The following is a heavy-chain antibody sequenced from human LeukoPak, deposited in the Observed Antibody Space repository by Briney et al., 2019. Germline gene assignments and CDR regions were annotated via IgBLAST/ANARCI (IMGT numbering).Heavy chain of an antibody. CDR3: ARDNWNYSGYFDY. D-gene: IGHD1-7*01. V-gene: IGHV4-59*11. J-gene: IGHJ4*02. Sequence: SETLSLTCTVSGGSISSHYWSWIRQPPGKGLEWIGYIYYSGSTKYNPSLKSRVTISVDTSKSQFSLKLSSVTAADTAVYYCARDNWNYSGYFDYWGQGTLVTVSS. CDR2: IYYSGST. CDR1: GGSISSHY.